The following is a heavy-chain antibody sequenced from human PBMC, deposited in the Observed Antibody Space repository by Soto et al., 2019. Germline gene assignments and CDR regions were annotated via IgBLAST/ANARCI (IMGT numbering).Heavy chain of an antibody. CDR1: GGTFRSYA. J-gene: IGHJ5*02. CDR3: ARDRGSGWSGSWFDP. Sequence: GASVKVSCKASGGTFRSYAISWVRQAPGQGLEWMGGIIPIFGTTNYAQKFQGRVTITADESTSTAYMELSSLRSEDTAVYYCARDRGSGWSGSWFDPWGQGTLVTVSS. V-gene: IGHV1-69*13. D-gene: IGHD6-19*01. CDR2: IIPIFGTT.